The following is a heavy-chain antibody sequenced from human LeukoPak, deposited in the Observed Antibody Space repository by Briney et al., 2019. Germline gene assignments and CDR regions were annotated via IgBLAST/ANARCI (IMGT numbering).Heavy chain of an antibody. J-gene: IGHJ4*02. CDR1: GYSFSTYW. D-gene: IGHD1-20*01. Sequence: GESLKISCKGSGYSFSTYWIGWVRQMPGKGLEWMGIIYPGDSDTRYSPSFQGQVTISADKSISTAYLQWSSLKASDTAIYYCVRPYNWNDNADYWGQGTLVTVSS. CDR2: IYPGDSDT. CDR3: VRPYNWNDNADY. V-gene: IGHV5-51*01.